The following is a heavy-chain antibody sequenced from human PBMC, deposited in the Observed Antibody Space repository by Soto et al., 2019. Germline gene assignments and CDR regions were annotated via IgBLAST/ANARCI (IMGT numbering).Heavy chain of an antibody. CDR2: IYYSGST. J-gene: IGHJ6*02. CDR3: ARSRYSSGYYYYGMDV. Sequence: SETLSLTCTVSGGSISSYYWSWIRQPPGKGLEWIGYIYYSGSTNYNPSLKSRVTISVDTSKNQFSLKLSSVTAADTAVYYCARSRYSSGYYYYGMDVWGQGTTVTVSS. D-gene: IGHD6-19*01. V-gene: IGHV4-59*08. CDR1: GGSISSYY.